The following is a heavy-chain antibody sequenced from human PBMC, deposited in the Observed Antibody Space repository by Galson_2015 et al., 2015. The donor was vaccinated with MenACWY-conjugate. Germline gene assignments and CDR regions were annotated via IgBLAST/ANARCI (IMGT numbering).Heavy chain of an antibody. CDR2: IKEDGSVK. CDR3: ATSSAAAGSS. V-gene: IGHV3-7*03. J-gene: IGHJ4*02. CDR1: GFTFTDFW. D-gene: IGHD6-13*01. Sequence: SLRLSCAASGFTFTDFWMSWVRQAPGKGLEWVANIKEDGSVKYYLDSVRGRFTFSRDNAKNSLYLQMNSLRADDTAVYYCATSSAAAGSSWGQGTLVTVSS.